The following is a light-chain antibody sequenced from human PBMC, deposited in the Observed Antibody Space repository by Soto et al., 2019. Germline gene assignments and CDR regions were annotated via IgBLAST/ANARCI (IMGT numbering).Light chain of an antibody. V-gene: IGLV2-23*02. J-gene: IGLJ1*01. CDR2: EVT. CDR3: YTYTVISTPLFV. Sequence: QSVLTQPAAVYVSPGQSITISCTGTSRDIGPSNLVSWYQQYPGKAPKLIIFEVTRRPSGIASRFPGSQPGNTASLQSSGLKPEDEVVYFCYTYTVISTPLFVCGIGTKVTVL. CDR1: SRDIGPSNL.